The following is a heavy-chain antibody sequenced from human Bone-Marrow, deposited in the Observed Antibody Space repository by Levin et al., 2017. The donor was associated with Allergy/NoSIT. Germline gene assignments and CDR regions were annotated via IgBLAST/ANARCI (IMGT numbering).Heavy chain of an antibody. D-gene: IGHD2-15*01. CDR2: INPNSGGT. V-gene: IGHV1-2*06. J-gene: IGHJ4*02. CDR3: ARDHCSGGSCYLRYFDY. Sequence: GASVKVSCKASGYTFTGYYMHWVRQAPGQGLEWMGRINPNSGGTNYAQKFQGRVTMTRDTSISTAYMELSRLRSDDTAVYYCARDHCSGGSCYLRYFDYWGQGTLVTVSS. CDR1: GYTFTGYY.